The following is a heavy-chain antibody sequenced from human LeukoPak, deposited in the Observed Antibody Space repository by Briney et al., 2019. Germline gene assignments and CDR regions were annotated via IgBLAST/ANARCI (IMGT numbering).Heavy chain of an antibody. J-gene: IGHJ3*02. CDR3: AGFKWIQLWENAFDI. D-gene: IGHD5-18*01. CDR2: INPNSGGT. V-gene: IGHV1-2*02. CDR1: VYTFTGYY. Sequence: GASVKVSCKASVYTFTGYYMHWVRQAPGQGLEWMGWINPNSGGTNYAQKFQGRVTMTRDTSISTAYMELSRLRSDDTAVYYCAGFKWIQLWENAFDIWGQGTMVTVSS.